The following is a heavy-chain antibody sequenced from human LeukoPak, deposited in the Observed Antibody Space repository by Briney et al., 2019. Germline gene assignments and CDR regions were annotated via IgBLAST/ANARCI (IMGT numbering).Heavy chain of an antibody. J-gene: IGHJ4*02. V-gene: IGHV3-53*01. CDR2: IYSGGST. CDR3: ASILGFYGPYALDY. D-gene: IGHD3-16*01. CDR1: GFTVSSNH. Sequence: GGSLRLSCAASGFTVSSNHMTWVRQAPGKGLEWISVIYSGGSTYYADSVEGRFTISRDNSKNTLYLQMNSLRAEDTAVYYCASILGFYGPYALDYWGQGTLVSVSS.